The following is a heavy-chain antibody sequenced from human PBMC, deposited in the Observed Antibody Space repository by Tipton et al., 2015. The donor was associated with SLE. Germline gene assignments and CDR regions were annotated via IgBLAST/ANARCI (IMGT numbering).Heavy chain of an antibody. CDR3: ARESIAAAGPFDY. V-gene: IGHV4-39*07. Sequence: TLSLTCNVSGASITRSTYYWGWIRQPPGKGLERIASIYYSGSTYYNPSLKSRVTISVDTSKNQFSLKLSSVTAADTAVYYCARESIAAAGPFDYWGQGTLVTVSS. D-gene: IGHD6-13*01. CDR1: GASITRSTYY. CDR2: IYYSGST. J-gene: IGHJ4*02.